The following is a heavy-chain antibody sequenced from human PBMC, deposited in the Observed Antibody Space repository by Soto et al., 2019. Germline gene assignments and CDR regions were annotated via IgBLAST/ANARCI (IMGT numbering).Heavy chain of an antibody. Sequence: GGSLRLSCAASGFTFSSYAMHWVRQAPGKGLEWVAVISFDGSNKYYADSVKGRFTISRDNSKNTLYLQMNSLRAEDTAVYYCASMTTVTLSYYYYGMDVWGQGT. CDR1: GFTFSSYA. CDR2: ISFDGSNK. J-gene: IGHJ6*02. V-gene: IGHV3-30-3*01. CDR3: ASMTTVTLSYYYYGMDV. D-gene: IGHD4-17*01.